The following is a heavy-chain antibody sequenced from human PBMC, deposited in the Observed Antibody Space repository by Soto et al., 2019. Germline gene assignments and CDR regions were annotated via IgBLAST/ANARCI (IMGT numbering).Heavy chain of an antibody. CDR2: IYYSGST. CDR3: AGEGSSAYYLDP. V-gene: IGHV4-4*08. J-gene: IGHJ5*02. D-gene: IGHD6-6*01. Sequence: WTWIRQPPGKGLEWIGYIYYSGSTSYGNYNPSLKSRVTISVDTSRNQFSLKLTSVTAADTAVYYCAGEGSSAYYLDPWGQRTLVTVFS.